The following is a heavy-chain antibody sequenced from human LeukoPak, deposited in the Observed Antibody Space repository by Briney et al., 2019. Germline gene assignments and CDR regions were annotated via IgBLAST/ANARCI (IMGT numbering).Heavy chain of an antibody. Sequence: VASVKVSCKASGYTFTSYYMHWLRQAPAQGLEWMGIINPSGGSTSNAHKFQGRVTITRDTSTPKVYMDLNSLRSEDTDVYVCASSVVSKVDLDYWGQGTLVTVSS. J-gene: IGHJ4*02. CDR1: GYTFTSYY. V-gene: IGHV1-46*01. D-gene: IGHD1-26*01. CDR3: ASSVVSKVDLDY. CDR2: INPSGGST.